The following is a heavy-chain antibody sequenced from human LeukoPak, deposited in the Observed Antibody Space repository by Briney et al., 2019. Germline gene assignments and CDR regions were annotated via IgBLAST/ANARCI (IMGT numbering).Heavy chain of an antibody. V-gene: IGHV4-59*08. Sequence: PSETLSLTCTFSGASITNYYWNWIRQPPGKGLEWIGYIYYTGNTNYNPSLKSRVTISLDTSKNHFSLKLRSVTAADTAVYYCAKAATYYYDSSNDYWGQGTLVTVSS. CDR2: IYYTGNT. CDR3: AKAATYYYDSSNDY. CDR1: GASITNYY. D-gene: IGHD3-22*01. J-gene: IGHJ4*02.